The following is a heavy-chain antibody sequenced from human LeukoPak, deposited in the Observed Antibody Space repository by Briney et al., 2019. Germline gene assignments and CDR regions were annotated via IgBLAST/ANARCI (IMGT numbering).Heavy chain of an antibody. D-gene: IGHD3-10*01. Sequence: GGSLRLSCAASGFTFDDYAMHWVRQAPGKGLEWVSGISWNSGSIGYADSVKGRFTISRDNAKNSLYLQMNSLRAEDTALYYCAKTMVRGVKYYYYYGMDVWGQETTVTVSS. V-gene: IGHV3-9*01. CDR1: GFTFDDYA. J-gene: IGHJ6*02. CDR3: AKTMVRGVKYYYYYGMDV. CDR2: ISWNSGSI.